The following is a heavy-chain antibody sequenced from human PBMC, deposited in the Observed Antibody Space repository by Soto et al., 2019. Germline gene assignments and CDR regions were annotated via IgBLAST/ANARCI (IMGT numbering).Heavy chain of an antibody. V-gene: IGHV3-33*01. CDR2: IWYDGSNK. CDR1: GFTFSSYG. CDR3: ARGGLTDYFDY. D-gene: IGHD2-21*02. Sequence: GGSLRLSCAASGFTFSSYGMHWVRQAPGKGLEWVAVIWYDGSNKYYADSVKGRFTISRDNSKNTLYLQMNSLRAEDTAVYYCARGGLTDYFDYWGQGTLVTISS. J-gene: IGHJ4*02.